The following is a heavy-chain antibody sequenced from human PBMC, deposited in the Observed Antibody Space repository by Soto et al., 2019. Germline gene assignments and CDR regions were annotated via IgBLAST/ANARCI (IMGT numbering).Heavy chain of an antibody. Sequence: QALLQESGPALVKPSETLTRTCTVSGASIGSYYWTWIRQSPGKRLEWVGYVRHSGDGYHPSLKSRVTISSDTSKNQVSLKMTNVTAADTAFYYCTRGGPGDAFDVWGQGTFVVVS. CDR1: GASIGSYY. CDR2: VRHSGD. J-gene: IGHJ3*01. CDR3: TRGGPGDAFDV. V-gene: IGHV4-59*01.